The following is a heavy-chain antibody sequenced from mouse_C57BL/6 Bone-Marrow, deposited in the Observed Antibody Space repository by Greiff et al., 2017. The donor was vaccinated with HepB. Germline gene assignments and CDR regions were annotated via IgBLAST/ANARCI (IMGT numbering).Heavy chain of an antibody. D-gene: IGHD1-1*01. V-gene: IGHV2-5*01. Sequence: QVQLQHSGPGLVQPSQSLSITCTVSGFSLTSYGVHWVRQSPGKGLEWLGVIWRGGSTDYNAAFMSRLSITKDNSKSQVFFKMNSLQADDTAIYYCALHYYGSSSYFDYWGQGTTLTVSS. CDR2: IWRGGST. CDR3: ALHYYGSSSYFDY. CDR1: GFSLTSYG. J-gene: IGHJ2*01.